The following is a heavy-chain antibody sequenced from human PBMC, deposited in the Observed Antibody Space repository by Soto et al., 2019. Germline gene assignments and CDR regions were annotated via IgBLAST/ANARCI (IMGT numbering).Heavy chain of an antibody. CDR1: GGTFGSYT. CDR3: ARQRAMPPHFYSGMDV. D-gene: IGHD2-2*01. V-gene: IGHV1-69*06. J-gene: IGHJ6*02. CDR2: IIPMFGTA. Sequence: QVHLVQSGAEVKKPGSSVKVSCTASGGTFGSYTVTWVRQAPGQGLEWMGEIIPMFGTASYAQKFQGRVTLTADKPTTTAHMELRSLSSDDTAVYFCARQRAMPPHFYSGMDVWGQGTTVTVSS.